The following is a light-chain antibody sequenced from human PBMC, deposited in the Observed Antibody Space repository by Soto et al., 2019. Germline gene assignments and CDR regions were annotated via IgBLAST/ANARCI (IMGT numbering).Light chain of an antibody. J-gene: IGKJ5*01. CDR1: QSVGKY. CDR3: QQRSTRVT. V-gene: IGKV3-11*01. Sequence: IVLTQSPATLSLSPGERATLSCRASQSVGKYLAWFQQKPGQPPRLLIFDTSIRATGVPARFSGSGSETDFTLTISSLDPEDSAVYYCQQRSTRVTFGQGTRLEIK. CDR2: DTS.